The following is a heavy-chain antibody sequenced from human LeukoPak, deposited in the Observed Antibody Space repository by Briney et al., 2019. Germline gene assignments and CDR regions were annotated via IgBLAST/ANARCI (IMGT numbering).Heavy chain of an antibody. Sequence: GGSLILSCAASGFTFSSYSMNWVRQAPGKGLEWISYISSSSGTMLYSDSVKGRFTISRDNARNSLFLPMSSLRAEDTAVYFCARGGNYYNEAFDIWGRGTMVTVSS. J-gene: IGHJ3*02. CDR1: GFTFSSYS. V-gene: IGHV3-48*01. CDR3: ARGGNYYNEAFDI. D-gene: IGHD1-26*01. CDR2: ISSSSGTM.